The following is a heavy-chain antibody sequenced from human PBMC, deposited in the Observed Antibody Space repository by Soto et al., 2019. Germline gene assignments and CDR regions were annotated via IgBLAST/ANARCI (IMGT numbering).Heavy chain of an antibody. CDR3: AKVGIVATITY. J-gene: IGHJ4*01. Sequence: EVQLLESGGGLVQPGGSLRLSCAASGFTFISYAMSWVRQAPGKGLEWVSGISGSGGSTYYADSVKGRFTISRDNSKNTLYLQRNSLGAEDTAVYYCAKVGIVATITYWGQGTLVTVSS. D-gene: IGHD5-12*01. V-gene: IGHV3-23*01. CDR2: ISGSGGST. CDR1: GFTFISYA.